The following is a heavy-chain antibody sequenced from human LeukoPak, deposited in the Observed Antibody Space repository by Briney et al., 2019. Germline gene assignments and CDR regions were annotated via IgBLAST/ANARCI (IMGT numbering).Heavy chain of an antibody. CDR1: GITFSSYA. CDR2: IGDSGGST. CDR3: ANSGLGY. Sequence: GGSLRLSCAASGITFSSYAMSWVRQAPGKGLEWVSSIGDSGGSTFYADSVKGRFTISRDNSKNTLYLQMNGLRAEDTAVYYCANSGLGYWGQGTLVTVSS. J-gene: IGHJ4*02. D-gene: IGHD1-26*01. V-gene: IGHV3-23*01.